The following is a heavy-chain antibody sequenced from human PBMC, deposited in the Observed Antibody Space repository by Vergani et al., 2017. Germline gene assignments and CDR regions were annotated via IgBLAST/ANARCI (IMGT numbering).Heavy chain of an antibody. CDR2: IYYSGST. J-gene: IGHJ6*03. Sequence: QVQLQESGPGLVKPSQTLSLTCTVPGGPISSGDYYWSWIRQPPGKGLEWIGYIYYSGSTYYNPSLKSRVTISVDTSKNQFSLKLSSVTAADTAVYYCARVRGPSSAYCGGDCYGYYYYMDVWGKGTTVTVSS. V-gene: IGHV4-30-4*01. CDR3: ARVRGPSSAYCGGDCYGYYYYMDV. CDR1: GGPISSGDYY. D-gene: IGHD2-21*01.